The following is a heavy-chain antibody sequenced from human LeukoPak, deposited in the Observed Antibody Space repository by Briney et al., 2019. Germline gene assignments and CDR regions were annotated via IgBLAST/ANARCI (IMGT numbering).Heavy chain of an antibody. CDR3: AKNFYGSGSYLEGRFDH. J-gene: IGHJ4*02. CDR2: IRYDGSNK. Sequence: PGGSLRLSCAASGFTFSSYGMHWVRQAPGKGLEWVALIRYDGSNKYYADSVKGRFTISRDNSKNTLYVQMNSLRAEDTAVYYCAKNFYGSGSYLEGRFDHWGQGTLVTVSS. V-gene: IGHV3-30*02. CDR1: GFTFSSYG. D-gene: IGHD3-10*01.